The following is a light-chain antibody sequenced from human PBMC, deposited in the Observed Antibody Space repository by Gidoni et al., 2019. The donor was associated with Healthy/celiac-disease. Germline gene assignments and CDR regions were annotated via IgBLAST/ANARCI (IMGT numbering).Light chain of an antibody. CDR2: DAS. CDR3: QQYDNLP. CDR1: QDISNY. J-gene: IGKJ5*01. V-gene: IGKV1-33*01. Sequence: DIQMTQSPSSLSASVGDTVTITCQASQDISNYLNWYQQKPGKAPKLLIYDASNLETGVPSRFSGSGSGTDFTFTISSLQPVDIATYYCQQYDNLPFGQGTRLEIK.